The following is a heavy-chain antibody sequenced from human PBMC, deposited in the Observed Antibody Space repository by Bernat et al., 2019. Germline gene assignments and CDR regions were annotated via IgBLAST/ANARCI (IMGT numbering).Heavy chain of an antibody. Sequence: EVQLVESGGGLVQPGGSLRLSCAASGFTFSSYWMSWVRQAPGKGLEWVANIKQDGSEKYYVDSVKGRFTISRDNAKNSLYLQMNSLRAEDTAVYYCAKEFIAAAFDYWGQGTLVTVSS. D-gene: IGHD6-13*01. CDR1: GFTFSSYW. CDR3: AKEFIAAAFDY. V-gene: IGHV3-7*03. J-gene: IGHJ4*02. CDR2: IKQDGSEK.